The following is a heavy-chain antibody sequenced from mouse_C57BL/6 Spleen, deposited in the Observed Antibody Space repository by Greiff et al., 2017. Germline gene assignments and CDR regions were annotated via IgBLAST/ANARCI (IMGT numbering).Heavy chain of an antibody. Sequence: VQLQESGPELVKPGASVKISCKASGYAFSSSWMNWVKQRPGKGLEWIGRIYPGDGDTNYNGKFKGKATLTADKSSSTAYMQLSSLTSEDSAVYFCARTYHYGSSKDYFDYWGQGTTLTVSS. CDR2: IYPGDGDT. CDR1: GYAFSSSW. CDR3: ARTYHYGSSKDYFDY. V-gene: IGHV1-82*01. D-gene: IGHD1-1*01. J-gene: IGHJ2*01.